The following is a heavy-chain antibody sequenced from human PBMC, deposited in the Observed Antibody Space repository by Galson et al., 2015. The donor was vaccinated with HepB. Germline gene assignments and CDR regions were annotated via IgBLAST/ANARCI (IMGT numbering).Heavy chain of an antibody. D-gene: IGHD1-14*01. V-gene: IGHV6-1*01. CDR2: TWYTSKWYN. CDR1: GDSVSSNIAA. CDR3: AREAGNVLGY. J-gene: IGHJ4*02. Sequence: AISGDSVSSNIAAWNWIRQSPSRGLEWLGRTWYTSKWYNDYAVSMKSRITINPDTSKNQFSLQLNSVTPDDTAVYYCAREAGNVLGYWGQGTLVTVSP.